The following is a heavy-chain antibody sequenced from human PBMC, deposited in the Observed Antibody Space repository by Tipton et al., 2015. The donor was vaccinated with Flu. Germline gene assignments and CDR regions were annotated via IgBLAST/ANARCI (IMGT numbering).Heavy chain of an antibody. CDR3: AKDRGYCNNGICYRNYYGMDV. CDR2: ISGSGGST. CDR1: GFTFSSYA. Sequence: SLRLSCAASGFTFSSYAMSWVRQAPGKGLEWVSAISGSGGSTYYADSVKGRFTISRDNSKNTLSLQMNSLRAEDTAIYYCAKDRGYCNNGICYRNYYGMDVWGQGTTVTVSS. J-gene: IGHJ6*02. V-gene: IGHV3-23*01. D-gene: IGHD2-8*01.